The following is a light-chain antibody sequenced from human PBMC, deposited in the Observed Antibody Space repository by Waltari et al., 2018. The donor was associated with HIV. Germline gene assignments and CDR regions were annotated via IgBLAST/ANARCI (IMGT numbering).Light chain of an antibody. CDR1: SSNSGSNY. V-gene: IGLV1-47*01. Sequence: QSVLTQPPSASGTPGPRVTISCSGSSSNSGSNYVYWYQQLPGTAPKLLIYMSDQRPSGVPDRFSESKSGTSASLTISGLRSEDEAEYYCAAWDDSLSATVFGGGTKLTVL. CDR3: AAWDDSLSATV. J-gene: IGLJ2*01. CDR2: MSD.